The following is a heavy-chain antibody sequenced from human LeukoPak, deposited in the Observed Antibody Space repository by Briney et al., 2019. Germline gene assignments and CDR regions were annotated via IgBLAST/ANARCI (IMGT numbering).Heavy chain of an antibody. V-gene: IGHV4-59*01. CDR1: GGSLSSYY. J-gene: IGHJ4*02. Sequence: SETLSLTCTVSGGSLSSYYWSWIRQPPGKGLEWIGYIYYSGSTSYNPSLKSRVTISVDTSKNQFSLKLSSVTAADTALYYCARDLRGFSCYDYWGQGTLVTVSS. D-gene: IGHD2-2*01. CDR3: ARDLRGFSCYDY. CDR2: IYYSGST.